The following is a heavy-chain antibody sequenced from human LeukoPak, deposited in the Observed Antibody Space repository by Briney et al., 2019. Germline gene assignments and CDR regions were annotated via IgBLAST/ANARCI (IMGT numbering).Heavy chain of an antibody. J-gene: IGHJ6*03. V-gene: IGHV1-69*13. D-gene: IGHD2-21*01. CDR2: FIPIFGTA. CDR1: GGTFSSYA. CDR3: ARTVVANCYYYYYMDV. Sequence: SVKVSCKASGGTFSSYAISWVRQAPGQGLEWMGGFIPIFGTANYAQKFQGRVTITADESTSTAYMELSSLRSEDTAMYYCARTVVANCYYYYYMDVWGKGTTVTVSS.